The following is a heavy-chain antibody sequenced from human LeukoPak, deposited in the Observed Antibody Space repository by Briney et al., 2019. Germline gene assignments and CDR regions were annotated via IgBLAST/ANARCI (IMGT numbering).Heavy chain of an antibody. CDR1: GYSFTSYW. Sequence: GESLKISCQGSGYSFTSYWIGWVRQMPGKGLAWMGIIYPGDSDTRYSPSFQGQVTISADKSISTAYLQWSSLKASDTAMYYCARVPPYYYGSGSYPFDPWGQGTLVTVSS. CDR3: ARVPPYYYGSGSYPFDP. J-gene: IGHJ5*02. V-gene: IGHV5-51*01. CDR2: IYPGDSDT. D-gene: IGHD3-10*01.